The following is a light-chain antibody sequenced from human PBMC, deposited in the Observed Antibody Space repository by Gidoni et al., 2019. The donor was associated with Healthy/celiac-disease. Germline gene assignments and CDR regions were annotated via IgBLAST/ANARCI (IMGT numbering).Light chain of an antibody. Sequence: DIQMTQSPSSLSASVGDRVTITCRASQGIRNYLAWYQQKPGKVPKLLIYAASTLQSGVPSRFSGSGSGTDFTLTISSLQPDDFATYYCQQYNSDPHTFGGGTKVEIK. J-gene: IGKJ4*01. CDR1: QGIRNY. V-gene: IGKV1-27*01. CDR2: AAS. CDR3: QQYNSDPHT.